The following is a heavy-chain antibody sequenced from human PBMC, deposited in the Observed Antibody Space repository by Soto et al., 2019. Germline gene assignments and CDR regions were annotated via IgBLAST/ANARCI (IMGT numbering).Heavy chain of an antibody. CDR3: ARDWFGVDY. J-gene: IGHJ4*02. CDR1: GYTFTSYC. Sequence: ASLKVSCKASGYTFTSYCISWVRQAPGQGLEWMGWINTYNGNTNYAQKLQGRVTMTTDTSTSTAYMELRSLRSDDTAVYYCARDWFGVDYWGQGTLVTVSS. CDR2: INTYNGNT. V-gene: IGHV1-18*01. D-gene: IGHD3-16*01.